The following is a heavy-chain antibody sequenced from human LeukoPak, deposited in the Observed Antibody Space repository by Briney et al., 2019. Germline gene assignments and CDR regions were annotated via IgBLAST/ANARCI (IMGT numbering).Heavy chain of an antibody. Sequence: PSETLSLTCTVSGGSISSYYWSWIRQPAGKGLEGIGLIYTSGSTNYNPSLKSRVTMSVDTSKNQFSLKLSSVTAADTAVYYCARSFSGKYYYGMDVWGQGTTVTVSS. V-gene: IGHV4-4*07. CDR1: GGSISSYY. J-gene: IGHJ6*02. CDR2: IYTSGST. CDR3: ARSFSGKYYYGMDV. D-gene: IGHD3-10*01.